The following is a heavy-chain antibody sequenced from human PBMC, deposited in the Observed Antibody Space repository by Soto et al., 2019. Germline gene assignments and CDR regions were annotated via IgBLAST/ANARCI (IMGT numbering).Heavy chain of an antibody. Sequence: GGSLRLSCAASGFTFSSYAMSWVRQAPGKGLEWVSDISGSGGSTYYADSVKGRFTISRDNSKNTLYLQMNSLRAEDTVVYYFARDNSSSWKDAFDIWGQGTMVTVSS. CDR2: ISGSGGST. V-gene: IGHV3-23*01. CDR1: GFTFSSYA. J-gene: IGHJ3*02. D-gene: IGHD6-13*01. CDR3: ARDNSSSWKDAFDI.